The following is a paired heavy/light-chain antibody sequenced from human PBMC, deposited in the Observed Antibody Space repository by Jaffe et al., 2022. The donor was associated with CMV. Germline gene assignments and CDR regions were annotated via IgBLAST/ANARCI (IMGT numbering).Light chain of an antibody. CDR1: QGIAGW. CDR2: YAS. Sequence: DIQMTQSPSSVSASVGDTVTITCRASQGIAGWLAWYQQKPGKAPKIVIFYASTLQSGVPSRFSGSGSGTDFTLTINNLQPEDFATYYCQQASSFPLTFGPGTKVDIK. CDR3: QQASSFPLT. J-gene: IGKJ3*01. V-gene: IGKV1D-12*01.
Heavy chain of an antibody. J-gene: IGHJ4*02. D-gene: IGHD1-26*01. V-gene: IGHV3-33*01. CDR3: ARGWGSIVGPTTLDY. Sequence: QVQLVESGGGVVQPGRALRLSCAASGFPFNNYGMHWVRQAPGKGLEWVALIWFDGTKKYYADSVRGRFTISRDDSKSTLYLQMNSLRAEDSAVFYCARGWGSIVGPTTLDYWGQGTLVTVSS. CDR1: GFPFNNYG. CDR2: IWFDGTKK.